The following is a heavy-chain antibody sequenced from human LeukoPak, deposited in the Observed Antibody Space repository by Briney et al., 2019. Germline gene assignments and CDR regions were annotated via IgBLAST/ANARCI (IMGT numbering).Heavy chain of an antibody. J-gene: IGHJ3*02. Sequence: SETLSLTCAVSGDSFSSHYWTWLRQPPGRGLEWIGYISYIGTAHYNPSLKGRVTVSIDTSKNQFSLKLSSVTTADTAVYYCARELVTVTKGFDIWGLGTMVSVSS. CDR2: ISYIGTA. CDR1: GDSFSSHY. V-gene: IGHV4-59*11. D-gene: IGHD4-17*01. CDR3: ARELVTVTKGFDI.